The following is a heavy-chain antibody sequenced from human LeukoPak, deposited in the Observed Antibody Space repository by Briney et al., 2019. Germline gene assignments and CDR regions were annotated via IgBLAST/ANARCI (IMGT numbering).Heavy chain of an antibody. D-gene: IGHD3/OR15-3a*01. V-gene: IGHV4-39*01. CDR3: ARQTGSGLFILP. CDR2: IYYSGST. CDR1: GGSTNDNNYY. Sequence: PSETLSLTCTVSGGSTNDNNYYWGWIRQPPGKGLEWIGNIYYSGSTYYNPSLKSRVTMTVDTSKNQFSLRLTSVTAADTAVYYCARQTGSGLFILPGGQGTLVTVSS. J-gene: IGHJ4*02.